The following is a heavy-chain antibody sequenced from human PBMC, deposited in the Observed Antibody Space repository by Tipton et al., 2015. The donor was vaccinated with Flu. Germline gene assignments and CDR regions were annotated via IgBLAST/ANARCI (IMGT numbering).Heavy chain of an antibody. CDR2: VYNTGST. V-gene: IGHV4-61*02. J-gene: IGHJ6*02. CDR1: GGSISGENYY. D-gene: IGHD7-27*01. CDR3: ARDQCNWGPCDYYYGMDV. Sequence: TLSLTCTVSGGSISGENYYWSWIRQPAGKGLEWIGRVYNTGSTYYNPSLRSRVTISLDTSKNQFSLRLSSVTAADTAVYYCARDQCNWGPCDYYYGMDVWGQGTTVSVSS.